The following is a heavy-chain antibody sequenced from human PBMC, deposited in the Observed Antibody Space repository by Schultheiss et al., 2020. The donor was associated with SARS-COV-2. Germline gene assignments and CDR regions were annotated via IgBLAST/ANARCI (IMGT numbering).Heavy chain of an antibody. V-gene: IGHV3-30*04. J-gene: IGHJ6*03. D-gene: IGHD1-26*01. CDR3: ARRPTNYYYMDV. CDR2: IWYDGSNK. CDR1: GFTFSGSA. Sequence: GGSLRLSCAASGFTFSGSAMHWVRQAPGKGLEWVAVIWYDGSNKYYADSVKGRFTISRDNSKNTLYLQMNSLRAEDTAVYYCARRPTNYYYMDVWGQGTTVTVSS.